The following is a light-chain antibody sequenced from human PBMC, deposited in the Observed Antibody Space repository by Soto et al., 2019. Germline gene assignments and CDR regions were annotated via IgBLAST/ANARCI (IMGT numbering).Light chain of an antibody. V-gene: IGLV2-14*01. J-gene: IGLJ2*01. CDR1: SSDVGGYNY. CDR2: DVS. CDR3: RSYTSSSTLV. Sequence: QSVLTQPASVSGSPGQSITISCTGTSSDVGGYNYVSWYQQHPDKAPKLMIFDVSNRPSGVSNRFSGSKSGNTASLTISGLQAEDEADYYCRSYTSSSTLVFGGGTKLTVL.